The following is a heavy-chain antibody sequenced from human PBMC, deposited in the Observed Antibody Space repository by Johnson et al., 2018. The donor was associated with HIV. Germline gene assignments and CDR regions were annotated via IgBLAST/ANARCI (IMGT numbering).Heavy chain of an antibody. CDR2: IRYDGSNK. V-gene: IGHV3-33*01. CDR3: ARYYNFWSGSQDAFDI. D-gene: IGHD3-3*01. J-gene: IGHJ3*02. CDR1: GFTFSSYG. Sequence: QVQLVESGGGVVQPGGSLRLSCAASGFTFSSYGMHWVRQAPGKGLEWVAVIRYDGSNKYYADSVKGRFTISRANSKNTLYLQMNSLRAEDTAVYYCARYYNFWSGSQDAFDIWGQGTMVTVSS.